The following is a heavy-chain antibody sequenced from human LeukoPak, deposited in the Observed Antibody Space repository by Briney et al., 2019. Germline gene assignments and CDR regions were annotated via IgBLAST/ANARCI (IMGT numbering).Heavy chain of an antibody. CDR1: GFTFSSYG. CDR3: AKGPLRGTAAAIDY. CDR2: ISYDGRNK. Sequence: GGSLRLSCAASGFTFSSYGMHWVRQAPGKGLEWVAVISYDGRNKHYPDSVKGRFTISRDISTDTLWLQMDSLRTEDTAVYYCAKGPLRGTAAAIDYWGQGTLVTVSS. D-gene: IGHD2-2*01. J-gene: IGHJ4*02. V-gene: IGHV3-30*18.